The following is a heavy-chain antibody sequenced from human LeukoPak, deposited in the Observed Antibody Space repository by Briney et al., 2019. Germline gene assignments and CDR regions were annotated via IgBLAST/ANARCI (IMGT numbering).Heavy chain of an antibody. CDR2: ISSSSSYI. CDR3: ARDVVAGTYYYYGMDV. J-gene: IGHJ6*04. V-gene: IGHV3-21*01. D-gene: IGHD6-19*01. CDR1: GSTFSSYS. Sequence: GGSLRLSCAASGSTFSSYSMNWVRQAPGKGLEWVSSISSSSSYIYYADSAKGRFTISRDNAKNSLYLQMNSLRAEDTAVYYCARDVVAGTYYYYGMDVWGKGTTVTVSS.